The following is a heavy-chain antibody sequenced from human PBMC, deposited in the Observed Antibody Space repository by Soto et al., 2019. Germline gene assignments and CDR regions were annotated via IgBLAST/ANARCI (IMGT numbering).Heavy chain of an antibody. CDR3: ARACMVVAHCDY. V-gene: IGHV3-30-3*01. CDR2: ISYDGTNK. D-gene: IGHD2-15*01. CDR1: GFTFSRYA. J-gene: IGHJ4*02. Sequence: QVQLVESGGGVVQPGRSLRLSCEVSGFTFSRYALHWVRQAPGKGLEWVAVISYDGTNKSYADSVNCRFTISRDNSKKMLYPHMSSLSVGDTAFDYCARACMVVAHCDYWGQGTMVTVSS.